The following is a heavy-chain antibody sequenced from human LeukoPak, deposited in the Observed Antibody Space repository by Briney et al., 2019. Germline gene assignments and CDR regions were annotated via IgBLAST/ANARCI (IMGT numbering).Heavy chain of an antibody. V-gene: IGHV3-21*01. CDR1: GFTFSSYS. CDR2: ISSSSSYI. J-gene: IGHJ6*03. CDR3: ARDAYYDFWSGYYVHYYYYYYMDV. D-gene: IGHD3-3*01. Sequence: GGSLRLSCAASGFTFSSYSMNWVRQAPGKGLEWVSSISSSSSYIYYADSVKGRFTISRDNAKNSLYPQMNSLRAEDTAVYYCARDAYYDFWSGYYVHYYYYYYMDVWGKGTTVTVSS.